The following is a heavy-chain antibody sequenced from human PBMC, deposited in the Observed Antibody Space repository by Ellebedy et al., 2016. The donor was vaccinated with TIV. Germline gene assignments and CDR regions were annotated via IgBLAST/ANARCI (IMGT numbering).Heavy chain of an antibody. V-gene: IGHV4-34*01. D-gene: IGHD2-21*01. CDR2: ISNSGRT. J-gene: IGHJ4*02. CDR3: AREHTIRGTLDY. CDR1: GGSFSTYY. Sequence: MPSETLSLTCAVYGGSFSTYYWSWIRQPPGKGLEWIGEISNSGRTDYNPALKSRVTISLDTSKNQFSLKLSSVTAADTAVYYCAREHTIRGTLDYWGQGILVTVSS.